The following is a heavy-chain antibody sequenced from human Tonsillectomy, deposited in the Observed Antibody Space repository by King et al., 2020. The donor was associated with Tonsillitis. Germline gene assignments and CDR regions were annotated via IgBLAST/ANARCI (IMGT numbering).Heavy chain of an antibody. Sequence: QMQLQESGPGLVKPSETLSLTCAVSGYSISNGYYWGWIRQPPGKGLEWIGSIYHSGSTYYNPSLKSRVTISVDTSKNQFSLKLSSVTAADTAVYYCARNVLLWFGEEFWVQGTLVTVSS. J-gene: IGHJ4*02. V-gene: IGHV4-38-2*01. CDR3: ARNVLLWFGEEF. D-gene: IGHD3-10*01. CDR1: GYSISNGYY. CDR2: IYHSGST.